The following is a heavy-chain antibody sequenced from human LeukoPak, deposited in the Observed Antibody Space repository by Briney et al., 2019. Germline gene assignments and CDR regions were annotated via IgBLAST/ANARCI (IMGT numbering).Heavy chain of an antibody. CDR1: GFTFSSYE. D-gene: IGHD6-13*01. CDR3: ARVRYSSSWLEY. Sequence: GGSLRLSCAASGFTFSSYEMNWVRQAPGKGLEWVSYISSSGSTIYYADSVKVRFTISRDNAKNSLYLQMNSLRAEDTAVYYCARVRYSSSWLEYWGQGTLVTVSS. V-gene: IGHV3-48*03. J-gene: IGHJ4*02. CDR2: ISSSGSTI.